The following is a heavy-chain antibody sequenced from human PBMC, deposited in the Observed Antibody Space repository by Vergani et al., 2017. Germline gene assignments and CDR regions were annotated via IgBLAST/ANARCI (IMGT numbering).Heavy chain of an antibody. CDR1: GFTFSSYW. Sequence: EVQLVESGGGLAQPGGSLRLSCAASGFTFSSYWMHWVRQAPGKGLVWVSRINSDGSTTSYADSVKSRFTISRDNAKNTLYLQMNSLRVEDTAIYYCTRLAGTLNWGQGTLVTVSS. D-gene: IGHD6-19*01. CDR3: TRLAGTLN. V-gene: IGHV3-74*01. CDR2: INSDGSTT. J-gene: IGHJ4*02.